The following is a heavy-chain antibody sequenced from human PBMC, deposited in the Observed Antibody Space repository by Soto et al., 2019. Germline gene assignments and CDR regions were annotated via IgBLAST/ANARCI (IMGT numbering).Heavy chain of an antibody. Sequence: PSETLCLTCTVSGASITGSFFWSWIRQPAGKGLEWIGRFSLSGTTNYNPSLRSRVTMSADVSKNQFSLRLTSVTAADTALYYCARGMTPPGAPAWYYFDSWGQGTLVTVS. D-gene: IGHD2-8*02. CDR3: ARGMTPPGAPAWYYFDS. J-gene: IGHJ4*02. CDR2: FSLSGTT. V-gene: IGHV4-4*07. CDR1: GASITGSFF.